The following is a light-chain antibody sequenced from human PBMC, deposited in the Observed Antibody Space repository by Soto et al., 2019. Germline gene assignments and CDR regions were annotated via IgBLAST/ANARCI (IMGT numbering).Light chain of an antibody. J-gene: IGKJ1*01. V-gene: IGKV3-20*01. Sequence: EIVLAQSPRTLSLSPGERATLSCRASQSVSSSYLAWYQQKPGQAPRLLIYGASSRAAGIPDRFSGSGSGTDFTLTISRLEPEDFAVYYCHQYGDSLWTFGQGTKVDIK. CDR1: QSVSSSY. CDR3: HQYGDSLWT. CDR2: GAS.